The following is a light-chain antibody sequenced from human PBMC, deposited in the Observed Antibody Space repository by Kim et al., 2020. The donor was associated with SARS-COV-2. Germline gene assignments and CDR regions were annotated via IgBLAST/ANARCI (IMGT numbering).Light chain of an antibody. J-gene: IGKJ2*01. CDR1: QIVSSSY. V-gene: IGKV3-20*01. Sequence: EIVLTQSPGTLSLSPGERATLSCRSSQIVSSSYLAWYQQKPGQAPRLLNYGTSTRATGIPDRFSGSGSGTDFTLSISRLEPEDFAVYYCQQYATSVYTFGQGTKLEI. CDR2: GTS. CDR3: QQYATSVYT.